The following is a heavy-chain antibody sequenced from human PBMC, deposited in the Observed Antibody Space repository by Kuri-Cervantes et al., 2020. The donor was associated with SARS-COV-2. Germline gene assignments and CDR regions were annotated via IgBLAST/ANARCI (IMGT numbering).Heavy chain of an antibody. CDR3: ARLRRDVAGYFDF. V-gene: IGHV5-51*01. Sequence: KVSCKASGYSFTNFWIGWVRQMPGKGLEWMGIIYPGDSDTTYSPSFHGQVTISADKSINTAYLQWGSLKASDTAMYYCARLRRDVAGYFDFWGQGTRVTVSS. J-gene: IGHJ4*02. CDR2: IYPGDSDT. D-gene: IGHD6-19*01. CDR1: GYSFTNFW.